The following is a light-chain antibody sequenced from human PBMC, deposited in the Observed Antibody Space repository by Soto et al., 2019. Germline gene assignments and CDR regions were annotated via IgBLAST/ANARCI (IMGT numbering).Light chain of an antibody. Sequence: DIQMTQSPSSVSASVGDRVTITCRASPGISNWLAWYQQNPGKAPKLLIYAASSLQSGVPSRFSGCGSGTDFTLTISSLQPEYFATYYCQQANSFRPSSGQGTRLEIK. J-gene: IGKJ5*01. CDR3: QQANSFRPS. CDR2: AAS. V-gene: IGKV1-12*01. CDR1: PGISNW.